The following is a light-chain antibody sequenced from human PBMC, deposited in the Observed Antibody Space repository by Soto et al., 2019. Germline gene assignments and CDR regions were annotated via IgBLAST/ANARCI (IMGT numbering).Light chain of an antibody. CDR1: QSISSY. Sequence: DIQMTQPPSSLSASVGDRVTITCRASQSISSYLNWYQQKPGKAPKLLIYAASSLHSGVPSRFSGSGSGTDFTLSISSLQPEDFATYYCQQTHSLPLSFGPGTKVDIK. CDR3: QQTHSLPLS. V-gene: IGKV1-39*01. CDR2: AAS. J-gene: IGKJ3*01.